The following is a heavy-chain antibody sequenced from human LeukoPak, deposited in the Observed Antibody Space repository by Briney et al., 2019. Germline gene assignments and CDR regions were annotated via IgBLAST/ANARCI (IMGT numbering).Heavy chain of an antibody. CDR2: VNPNSGNT. Sequence: ASVKVSCKASGYTFTSYDINWVRQAAGQGLEWMGWVNPNSGNTNYAQIFQGRVTITRNTSISTAYMELSSLRSDDTAVYYCAGVTRWTTTISPWLSYYYMDVWGKGTTVTISS. CDR1: GYTFTSYD. CDR3: AGVTRWTTTISPWLSYYYMDV. V-gene: IGHV1-8*01. J-gene: IGHJ6*03. D-gene: IGHD3/OR15-3a*01.